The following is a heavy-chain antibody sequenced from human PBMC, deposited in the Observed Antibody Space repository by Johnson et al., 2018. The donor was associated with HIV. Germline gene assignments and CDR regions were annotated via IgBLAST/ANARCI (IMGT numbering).Heavy chain of an antibody. CDR2: ISYDGSNK. V-gene: IGHV3-30*04. CDR3: ARDSASGQQLVNSDAFDI. Sequence: QVQLVESGGGLVQPGGSLRLSCAASGFTFSSYAMHWVRQAPGKGLEWVAVISYDGSNKYCADSVKGRFTISRDNSKNTLYLQMNSLRAEDTAVYYCARDSASGQQLVNSDAFDIWGQGTMVTVSS. J-gene: IGHJ3*02. CDR1: GFTFSSYA. D-gene: IGHD6-13*01.